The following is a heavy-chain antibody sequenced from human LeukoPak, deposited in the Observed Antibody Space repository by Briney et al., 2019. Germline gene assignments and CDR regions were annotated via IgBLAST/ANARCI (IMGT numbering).Heavy chain of an antibody. D-gene: IGHD3-22*01. CDR2: IYSGGST. V-gene: IGHV3-66*01. Sequence: PGGSLRLSRAASGFTVSSNYMSWVRQAPGKGLEWVSVIYSGGSTYYADSVKGRFTISRDNSKNTLYLQMNSLRAEDTAVYYCASSRNYYDSSGYPFDYWGQGTLVTVSS. J-gene: IGHJ4*02. CDR3: ASSRNYYDSSGYPFDY. CDR1: GFTVSSNY.